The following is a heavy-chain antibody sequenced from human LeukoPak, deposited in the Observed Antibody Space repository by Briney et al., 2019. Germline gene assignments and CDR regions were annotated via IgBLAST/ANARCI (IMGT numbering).Heavy chain of an antibody. Sequence: GRSLRLSCAASGFTFSDYGMHWVRQAPGKGLEWVALIWYDGSHKYYADSVKGRFTISRGNSKNTLYLQMNSLRAEDTAVYYCARDKDYYDSSGYHYYYGMDVWGQGTTVTVSS. CDR3: ARDKDYYDSSGYHYYYGMDV. CDR1: GFTFSDYG. CDR2: IWYDGSHK. D-gene: IGHD3-22*01. V-gene: IGHV3-33*01. J-gene: IGHJ6*02.